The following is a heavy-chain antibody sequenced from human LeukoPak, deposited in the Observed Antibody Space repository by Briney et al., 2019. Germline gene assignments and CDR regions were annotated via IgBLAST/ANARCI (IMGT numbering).Heavy chain of an antibody. CDR2: SSSSGSST. Sequence: GGSLRLSCAASGFSFSDYYMNWIRQAPGKGLEWVSYSSSSGSSTYYADSVKGRFTISRDNSKNTLYLQMNSLRAEDTAVYYCAKSHVSELYYYMAVWGKGTTVTVSS. J-gene: IGHJ6*03. CDR1: GFSFSDYY. CDR3: AKSHVSELYYYMAV. V-gene: IGHV3-11*01. D-gene: IGHD1-26*01.